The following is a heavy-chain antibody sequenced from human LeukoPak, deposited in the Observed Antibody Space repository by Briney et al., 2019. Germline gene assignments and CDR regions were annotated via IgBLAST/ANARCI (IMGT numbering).Heavy chain of an antibody. Sequence: PGGSLRLSCAASGFTFSSYGMNWVRQAPGKGLEWVSSISSSSSYIYYADSVKGRFTISRDNAKNSLYLQMNSLRAEDTAVYYCARRYDFWSGPPGYWGQGTLVTVSS. V-gene: IGHV3-21*01. CDR3: ARRYDFWSGPPGY. J-gene: IGHJ4*02. D-gene: IGHD3-3*01. CDR2: ISSSSSYI. CDR1: GFTFSSYG.